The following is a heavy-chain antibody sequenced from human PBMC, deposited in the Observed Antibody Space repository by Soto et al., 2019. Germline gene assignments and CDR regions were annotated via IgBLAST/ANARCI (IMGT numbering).Heavy chain of an antibody. CDR1: GYTFTGYY. Sequence: ASVKVSFKASGYTFTGYYMHWVRQAPGQGLEWMGWINPNSGGTNYAQKFQGWVTMTRDTSISTAYMELSRLRSDDTAVYYCARDAYSSSSPGLDYWGQGTLVTVSS. V-gene: IGHV1-2*04. CDR3: ARDAYSSSSPGLDY. CDR2: INPNSGGT. D-gene: IGHD6-6*01. J-gene: IGHJ4*02.